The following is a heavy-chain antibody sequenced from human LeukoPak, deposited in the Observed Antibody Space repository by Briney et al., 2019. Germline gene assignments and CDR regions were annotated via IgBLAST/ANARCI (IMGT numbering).Heavy chain of an antibody. D-gene: IGHD3-3*01. V-gene: IGHV3-7*01. J-gene: IGHJ5*02. CDR3: ATFGSSVP. Sequence: GGSLRLSCAASGFTFSDYWMNWVRQAPGKGLEWVANIKEDGSEKHYVDSVKGRFTISRDNAKNSLYLQMNSLRAEDTAVYYCATFGSSVPWGQGTLVTVSS. CDR1: GFTFSDYW. CDR2: IKEDGSEK.